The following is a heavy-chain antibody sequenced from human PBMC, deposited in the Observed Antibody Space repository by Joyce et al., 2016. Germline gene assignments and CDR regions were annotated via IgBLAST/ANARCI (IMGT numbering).Heavy chain of an antibody. D-gene: IGHD2-2*01. Sequence: EVQLVESGGGLVQPGGSLRLSCAASGIIFSNKEMNWVRQAPGKGMEWGSSINSDDSRIHYADSVRGRFTISRDNARNSLYLEMNSLRVEDTAIYYCTTPSCANWGQGSLVTVSS. CDR2: INSDDSRI. CDR1: GIIFSNKE. CDR3: TTPSCAN. V-gene: IGHV3-48*03. J-gene: IGHJ4*02.